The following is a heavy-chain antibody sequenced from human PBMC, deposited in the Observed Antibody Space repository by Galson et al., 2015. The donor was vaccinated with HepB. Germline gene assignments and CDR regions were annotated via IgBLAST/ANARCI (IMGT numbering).Heavy chain of an antibody. CDR2: INTNTGNP. D-gene: IGHD2-2*02. J-gene: IGHJ6*02. CDR3: ARRARFFNTRGRDYYAVDV. V-gene: IGHV7-4-1*02. Sequence: SVKVSCKASGYTFNSYNINWVRQAPGQGLEWMGWINTNTGNPTYAQGLTGRYVFSLDTSVRTTYPQISSLKAEDTAMYYCARRARFFNTRGRDYYAVDVWGQGTTVTVSS. CDR1: GYTFNSYN.